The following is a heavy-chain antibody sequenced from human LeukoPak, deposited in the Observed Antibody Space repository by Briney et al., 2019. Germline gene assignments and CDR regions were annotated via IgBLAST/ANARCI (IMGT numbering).Heavy chain of an antibody. J-gene: IGHJ3*02. V-gene: IGHV3-53*01. D-gene: IGHD2-21*02. CDR2: SGGST. CDR3: ARGRRDCSGDCYVAFDI. Sequence: SGGSTYYADSVKGRFTISRDNSKNSLFLQMHSLRADDTAVYYCARGRRDCSGDCYVAFDIWGQGTMVTVSS.